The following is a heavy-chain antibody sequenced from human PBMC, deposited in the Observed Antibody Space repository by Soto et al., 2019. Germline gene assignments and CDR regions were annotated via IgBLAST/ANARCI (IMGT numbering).Heavy chain of an antibody. CDR1: GFSLSNARMG. J-gene: IGHJ6*02. CDR2: IFSNDEK. Sequence: SGPTLVNPTETLTLTCTVSGFSLSNARMGVSWIRQPPGKALEWLAHIFSNDEKSYSTSLKSRLTISKDTSKSQVVLTMTNMDPVDTATYYCARTNSYDFWSGYYYYYYDMDVWGQGTTVTVSS. D-gene: IGHD3-3*01. V-gene: IGHV2-26*01. CDR3: ARTNSYDFWSGYYYYYYDMDV.